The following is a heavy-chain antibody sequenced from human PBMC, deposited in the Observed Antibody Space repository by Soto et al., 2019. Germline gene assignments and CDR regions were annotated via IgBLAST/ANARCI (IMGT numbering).Heavy chain of an antibody. D-gene: IGHD6-13*01. CDR3: ARQSGETAAAACCYGMDV. CDR1: GGSISSRSTYY. Sequence: QLQLQESGPGLVKPSETLSLTCTVSGGSISSRSTYYWGWIRQPPGKGLEWIGCVYSGGATYYSPSLTSRATVSVDTSKTSFSPKLSSVAAADTAVYYCARQSGETAAAACCYGMDVWGQGTTVTVSS. CDR2: VYSGGAT. V-gene: IGHV4-39*01. J-gene: IGHJ6*02.